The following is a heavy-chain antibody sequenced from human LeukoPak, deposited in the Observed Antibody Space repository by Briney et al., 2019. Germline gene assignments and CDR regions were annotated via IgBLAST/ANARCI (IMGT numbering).Heavy chain of an antibody. CDR2: ISGSGGST. CDR3: AKYKDPSMIAYFDY. Sequence: GGSLRLSCAASGFTFSSYAMSWVRQAPGKGLEWVSAISGSGGSTYYADSVKGRFTISRDNSKNTLYLQMNSLRAEDTDVYYCAKYKDPSMIAYFDYWGQGTLVTVSS. V-gene: IGHV3-23*01. CDR1: GFTFSSYA. J-gene: IGHJ4*02. D-gene: IGHD3-22*01.